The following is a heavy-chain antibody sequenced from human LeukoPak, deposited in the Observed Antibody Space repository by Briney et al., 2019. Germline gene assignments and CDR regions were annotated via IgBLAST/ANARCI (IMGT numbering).Heavy chain of an antibody. CDR2: ISNNGGYT. CDR1: GFTFSSSA. CDR3: AKQLGYRSDGSCYFPY. D-gene: IGHD2-15*01. V-gene: IGHV3-23*01. Sequence: GGSLRLSCAASGFTFSSSAMSWVRQAPGKGLEWVSAISNNGGYTYYADSVQGRFTISRDNSKSTLCLQMNSLRAEDTAVYYCAKQLGYRSDGSCYFPYWGQGTLVTVSS. J-gene: IGHJ4*02.